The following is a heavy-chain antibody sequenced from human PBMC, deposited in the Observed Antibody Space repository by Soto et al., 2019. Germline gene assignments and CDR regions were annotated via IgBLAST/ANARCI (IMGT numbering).Heavy chain of an antibody. Sequence: SETMSLTCTVSGGSISSGYYYWGWIRQPPGKGLEWIGNFYYGGSTDYNPSLKSRVTVSIDTSKNQFSLQLSSMSAADTAVYYCTRGPSGDKVDYWGQGTLVTVSS. J-gene: IGHJ4*02. CDR2: FYYGGST. CDR3: TRGPSGDKVDY. CDR1: GGSISSGYYY. D-gene: IGHD7-27*01. V-gene: IGHV4-39*01.